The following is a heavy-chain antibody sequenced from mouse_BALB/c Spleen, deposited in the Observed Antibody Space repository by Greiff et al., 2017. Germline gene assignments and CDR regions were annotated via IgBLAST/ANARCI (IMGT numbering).Heavy chain of an antibody. CDR2: INPSSGYT. D-gene: IGHD1-2*01. Sequence: QVQLQQSAAELARPGASVKMSCKASGYTFTSYTMHWVKQRPGQGLEWIGYINPSSGYTEYNQKFKDKTTLTADKSSSTAYMQLSSLTSEDSAVYYCARGGVRPGVDYWGQGTTLTVSS. V-gene: IGHV1-4*02. J-gene: IGHJ2*01. CDR1: GYTFTSYT. CDR3: ARGGVRPGVDY.